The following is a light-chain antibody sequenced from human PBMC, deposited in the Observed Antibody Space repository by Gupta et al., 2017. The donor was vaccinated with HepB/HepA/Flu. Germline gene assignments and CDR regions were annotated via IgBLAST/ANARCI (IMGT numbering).Light chain of an antibody. CDR3: HHSNSYSLS. Sequence: DIQMTQSPSTLSASVGDRVTITCRASQSISSWLAWYQQKPGKAPELLIYTSSSLDIGIPSIFSGSISTTEFTLTIISLHPAYFSTYYFHHSNSYSLSFGQGTKLEIK. J-gene: IGKJ2*03. V-gene: IGKV1-5*03. CDR2: TSS. CDR1: QSISSW.